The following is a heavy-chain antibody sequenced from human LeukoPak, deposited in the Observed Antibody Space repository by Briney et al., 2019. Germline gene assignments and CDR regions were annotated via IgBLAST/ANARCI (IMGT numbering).Heavy chain of an antibody. CDR2: ISGSGGST. J-gene: IGHJ4*02. CDR1: GFTFSSYA. Sequence: PGGSLRLSCAASGFTFSSYAMSWVRQAPGKGLEWVSAISGSGGSTYYADPVKGRFTISRDNSKNTLYLQMNSLRAEDTAVYYCANSQMYYYDSSGYLDYWGQGTLVTVSS. V-gene: IGHV3-23*01. D-gene: IGHD3-22*01. CDR3: ANSQMYYYDSSGYLDY.